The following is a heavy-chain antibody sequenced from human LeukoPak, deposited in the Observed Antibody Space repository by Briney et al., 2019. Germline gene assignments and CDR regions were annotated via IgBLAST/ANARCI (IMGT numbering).Heavy chain of an antibody. J-gene: IGHJ5*01. CDR1: GFTFGNYA. D-gene: IGHD1-7*01. CDR3: ARDGTTTRYNWFDS. V-gene: IGHV3-23*01. Sequence: PGGSLRLSCAASGFTFGNYAMSWVRQAPGKGLEWVSGIIADADDTYYADSVKGRFTISRDHSKNTLHLQMNSLRAEDAVIYYCARDGTTTRYNWFDSWGQGTLVTVSS. CDR2: IIADADDT.